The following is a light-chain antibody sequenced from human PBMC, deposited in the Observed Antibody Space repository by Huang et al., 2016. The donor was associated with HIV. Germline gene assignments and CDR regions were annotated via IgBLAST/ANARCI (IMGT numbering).Light chain of an antibody. CDR3: QQSYTSPYT. CDR2: TAS. V-gene: IGKV1-39*01. Sequence: DIQMTQSPSSLSASVGDTVTVTCRARQSVTSFLNWYQQKPGEATKWLIYTASTVETGVPSRFSGSGSGTDFTLTINSLQPEDFATYYCQQSYTSPYTFGQGTKLEIK. CDR1: QSVTSF. J-gene: IGKJ2*01.